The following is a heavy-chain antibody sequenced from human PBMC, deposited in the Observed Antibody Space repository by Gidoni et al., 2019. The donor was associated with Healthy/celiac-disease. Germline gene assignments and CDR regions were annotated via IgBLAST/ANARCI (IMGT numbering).Heavy chain of an antibody. CDR1: GFTFSNAW. CDR2: IKSKTDGGTT. D-gene: IGHD3-10*01. CDR3: TTGGGNYYGSGSYSYYYYYMDV. V-gene: IGHV3-15*01. Sequence: EVQLVESGGRLVRPGGYLRLSCAASGFTFSNAWRSWVRQAPGKGREWVGRIKSKTDGGTTDYAAPVKGRFTISRDDSKNTLSLQMNSLKTEDTAVYYCTTGGGNYYGSGSYSYYYYYMDVWGKGTTVTVSS. J-gene: IGHJ6*03.